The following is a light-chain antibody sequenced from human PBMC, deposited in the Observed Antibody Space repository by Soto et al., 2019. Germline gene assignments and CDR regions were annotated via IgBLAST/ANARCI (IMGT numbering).Light chain of an antibody. CDR3: QHYGSSWT. V-gene: IGKV3-20*01. Sequence: EIVLTQSPGTLSLSSGERATLSCMASQSVTSSYLAWYHQRPGQAPRLLIYGASSRATGIPDRFSGSGSGTDFTLTISRLEPEDFAVYYCQHYGSSWTFGQGTKVDIK. CDR2: GAS. CDR1: QSVTSSY. J-gene: IGKJ1*01.